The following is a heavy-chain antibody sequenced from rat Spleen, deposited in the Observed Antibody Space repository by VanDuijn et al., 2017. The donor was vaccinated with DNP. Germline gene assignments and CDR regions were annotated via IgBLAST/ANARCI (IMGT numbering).Heavy chain of an antibody. Sequence: EVQLQESGPGLVEPSQSLSLTCSVTGYSITSCCRWTWIRKFPGHKLEWMGYINSAGSTNYNPSLKSRISITRDTSKNQLFLQVNSVTTEDMATYYCARYSLIKRVWDYWGQGVTVTVSS. V-gene: IGHV3-3*01. CDR3: ARYSLIKRVWDY. CDR1: GYSITSCCR. CDR2: INSAGST. J-gene: IGHJ2*01. D-gene: IGHD4-1*01.